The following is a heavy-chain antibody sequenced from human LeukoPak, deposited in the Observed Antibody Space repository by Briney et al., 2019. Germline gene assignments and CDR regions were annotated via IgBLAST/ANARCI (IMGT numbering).Heavy chain of an antibody. J-gene: IGHJ3*02. Sequence: GESLKISCQSSGYNFTTSWIAWVRQVPGKGLECMGIIYPGDSDTRYSPSFQGQVTISADKSISTAYLQWSSLKASDTAMYYCARLYGGNPWGAFDIWGQGTMVTVSS. CDR2: IYPGDSDT. CDR3: ARLYGGNPWGAFDI. V-gene: IGHV5-51*01. D-gene: IGHD4-23*01. CDR1: GYNFTTSW.